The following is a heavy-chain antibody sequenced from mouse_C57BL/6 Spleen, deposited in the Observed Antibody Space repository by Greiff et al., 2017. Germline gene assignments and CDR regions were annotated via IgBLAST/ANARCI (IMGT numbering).Heavy chain of an antibody. D-gene: IGHD4-1*02. Sequence: VPLPPPVSALVLPGASVTLSCKASGYTFTSYWMHWVKQRPGQGLEWIGEIDPSDSYTNYNQKFKGKSTLTVDKSSSTAYMQLSSLTSEDSAVYYCARSPQLGRFDYWGQGTTLTVSS. J-gene: IGHJ2*01. CDR3: ARSPQLGRFDY. V-gene: IGHV1-69*01. CDR1: GYTFTSYW. CDR2: IDPSDSYT.